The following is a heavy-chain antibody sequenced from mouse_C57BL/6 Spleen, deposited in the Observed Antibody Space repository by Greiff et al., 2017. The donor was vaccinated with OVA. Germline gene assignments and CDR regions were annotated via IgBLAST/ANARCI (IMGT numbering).Heavy chain of an antibody. CDR1: GYSITSGYY. D-gene: IGHD1-1*01. V-gene: IGHV3-6*01. CDR3: ACYYGPY. CDR2: ISYDGSN. Sequence: EVQLVESGPGLVKPSQSLSLTCSVTGYSITSGYYWNWIRQFPGNKLEWMGYISYDGSNNYNPSLKNRISITRDTSKNQFFLKLNSVTTEDTATYYCACYYGPYWGQGTTLTVSS. J-gene: IGHJ2*01.